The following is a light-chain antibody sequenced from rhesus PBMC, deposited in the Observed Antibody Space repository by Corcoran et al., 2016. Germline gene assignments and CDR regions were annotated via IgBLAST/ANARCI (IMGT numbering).Light chain of an antibody. CDR1: QGISSW. Sequence: DIQMTQSPSSLSASVGDKVTITFRAIQGISSWLAWYQQKPGKTPKLLIYAASSLQSGVPSRFSGSGSGTDYTLTLSRLQPEDFATYYCQQGYNTPRTFGKGTKVEIK. CDR2: AAS. CDR3: QQGYNTPRT. J-gene: IGKJ1*01. V-gene: IGKV1-18*01.